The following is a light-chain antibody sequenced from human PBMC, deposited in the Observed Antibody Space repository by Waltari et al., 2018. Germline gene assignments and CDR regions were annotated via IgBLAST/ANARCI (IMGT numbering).Light chain of an antibody. CDR3: QVWDTSSDHAVV. Sequence: SYVLTQPPSVSVAPGQTATVTCGGNNVGGRLAPWSQQRPGPPPFLVIYDDNNRPSGIPDRCSGSTSRNTATLTISRVEAGDEADYYCQVWDTSSDHAVVIGGGTKVTVL. CDR2: DDN. V-gene: IGLV3-21*02. J-gene: IGLJ2*01. CDR1: NVGGRL.